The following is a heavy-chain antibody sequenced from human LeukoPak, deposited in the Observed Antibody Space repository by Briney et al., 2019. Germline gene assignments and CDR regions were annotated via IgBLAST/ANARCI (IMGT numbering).Heavy chain of an antibody. J-gene: IGHJ4*02. V-gene: IGHV3-30-3*01. D-gene: IGHD3-22*01. CDR2: ISYDGSNK. CDR1: GFTFSSYA. CDR3: AKNHYDSSGHPDY. Sequence: GGSLRLSCAASGFTFSSYAMHWVRQAPGKGLEWVTIISYDGSNKYYADSVKGRFTISRDNSKNTLYLQMNSLRAEDTAVYYCAKNHYDSSGHPDYWGQGTLVTVSS.